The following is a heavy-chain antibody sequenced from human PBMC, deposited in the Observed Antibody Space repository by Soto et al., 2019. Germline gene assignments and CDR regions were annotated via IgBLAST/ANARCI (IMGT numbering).Heavy chain of an antibody. CDR1: GFTFSSYA. CDR3: AKAPPEAYFSSTSCYDYFDY. CDR2: ISGSGGST. J-gene: IGHJ4*02. D-gene: IGHD2-2*01. Sequence: EVQLLESGGGLVQPGGSLRLSCAASGFTFSSYAMSWVRQAPGKGLEWVSAISGSGGSTDYADSVKGRFTISRDNSKNTLYLQMNSLRAEDTAVYYCAKAPPEAYFSSTSCYDYFDYWGQGTLVTVSS. V-gene: IGHV3-23*01.